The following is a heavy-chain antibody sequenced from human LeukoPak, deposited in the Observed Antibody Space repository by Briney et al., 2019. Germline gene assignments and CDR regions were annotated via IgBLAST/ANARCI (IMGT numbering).Heavy chain of an antibody. J-gene: IGHJ4*02. CDR1: GFTFSRSE. Sequence: PGASLRFSCAASGFTFSRSEMNWVRLAPGKGLEWLSYISDKGDLIYYADSVKGRFTISRDDAKNSLYLQMNSLRAEDTAVYYCARLYDGDYGYYFDYWGQGTLVTVSS. V-gene: IGHV3-48*03. D-gene: IGHD4-17*01. CDR2: ISDKGDLI. CDR3: ARLYDGDYGYYFDY.